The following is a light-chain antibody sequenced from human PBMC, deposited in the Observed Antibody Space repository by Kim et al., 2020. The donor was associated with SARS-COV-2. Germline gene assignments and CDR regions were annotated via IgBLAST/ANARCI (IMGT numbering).Light chain of an antibody. J-gene: IGKJ4*01. CDR1: QSVLYSSNNKNY. CDR2: WAS. V-gene: IGKV4-1*01. Sequence: ATMNCKSSQSVLYSSNNKNYLAWYQQKPGQPPKLLIYWASTRESGVPDRFSGSGSGTDFTLTISSLQAEDVAVYYCQQYFGTPLTFGGGTKVEIK. CDR3: QQYFGTPLT.